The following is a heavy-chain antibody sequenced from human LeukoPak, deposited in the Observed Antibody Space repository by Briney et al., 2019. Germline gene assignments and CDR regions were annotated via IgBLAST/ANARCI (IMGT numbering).Heavy chain of an antibody. CDR3: ARSAGDDSSGYLTDAFDI. CDR2: IYYSGST. J-gene: IGHJ3*02. D-gene: IGHD3-22*01. CDR1: GGSFSGYY. Sequence: SETLSLTCAVYGGSFSGYYWSWIRQPPGKGLEWIGSIYYSGSTYYNPSLKSRVTISVDTSKNQFSLKLSSVTAADTAVYYCARSAGDDSSGYLTDAFDIWGQGTMVTVSS. V-gene: IGHV4-34*01.